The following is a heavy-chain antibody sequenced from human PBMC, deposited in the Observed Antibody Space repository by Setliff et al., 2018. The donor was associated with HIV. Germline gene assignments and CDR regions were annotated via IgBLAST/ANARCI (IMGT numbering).Heavy chain of an antibody. V-gene: IGHV1-24*01. CDR3: ATIRAYYYDSSGQEYFQH. Sequence: ASVKVSCKVSGYTLTEVSIHWVRQATGKGLEWMGGFDPEDDDTVYAQKFRGRVTMTEDTSTDTAYMELSSLTSEDTVMYYCATIRAYYYDSSGQEYFQHWFHGSLVTVST. D-gene: IGHD3-22*01. CDR1: GYTLTEVS. CDR2: FDPEDDDT. J-gene: IGHJ1*01.